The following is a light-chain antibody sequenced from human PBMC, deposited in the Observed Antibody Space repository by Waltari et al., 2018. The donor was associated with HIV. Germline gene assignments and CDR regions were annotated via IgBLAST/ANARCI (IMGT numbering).Light chain of an antibody. CDR3: QSYDSSLSVV. CDR1: SSNSGAGYD. J-gene: IGLJ2*01. Sequence: QSVLTQPPSVSGAPGQRVTSSCTGSSSNSGAGYDVHWYQQLPGTAPKLLIYGNSNRPSGVPDRFSGSKSGTSASLAITGLQAEDEADYYCQSYDSSLSVVFGGGTKLTVL. CDR2: GNS. V-gene: IGLV1-40*01.